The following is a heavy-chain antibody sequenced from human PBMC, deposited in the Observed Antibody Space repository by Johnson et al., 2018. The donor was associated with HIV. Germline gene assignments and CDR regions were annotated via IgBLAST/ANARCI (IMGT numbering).Heavy chain of an antibody. CDR1: GFTFSSYG. J-gene: IGHJ3*01. CDR3: ARAKDAAYPYDAFDV. V-gene: IGHV3-30*12. D-gene: IGHD2-15*01. CDR2: ISYDGSNK. Sequence: QVQLVESGGGVVQPGKSLRLSCVASGFTFSSYGMHWVRQAPGKGLDWVAVISYDGSNKYYADSVKGRFTISRDNSKNTLYLQMDSLRAEDTAMYYCARAKDAAYPYDAFDVWGHGTMVIVSS.